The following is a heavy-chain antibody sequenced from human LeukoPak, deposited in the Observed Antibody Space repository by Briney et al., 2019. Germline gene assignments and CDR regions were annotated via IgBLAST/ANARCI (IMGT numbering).Heavy chain of an antibody. J-gene: IGHJ4*02. Sequence: SETLSLTCTVSSGSIRSGGYYWTWLRQQPGKGLEWIGYIYNTGSTYYNPALQSRVTISVDTSENQFSLNLRSVTAADTAVYYCVRDGRFCSGASCSDSFWGQGTLVTVSS. CDR3: VRDGRFCSGASCSDSF. D-gene: IGHD2-15*01. V-gene: IGHV4-31*03. CDR2: IYNTGST. CDR1: SGSIRSGGYY.